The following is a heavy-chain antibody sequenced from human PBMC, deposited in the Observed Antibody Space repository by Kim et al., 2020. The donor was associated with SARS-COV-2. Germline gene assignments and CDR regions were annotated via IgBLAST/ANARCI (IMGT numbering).Heavy chain of an antibody. D-gene: IGHD6-13*01. CDR3: AGIAAAGTHYYGMDV. CDR2: IFHGGDI. CDR1: GGSVSSGNW. V-gene: IGHV4-4*02. Sequence: SETLSLTCAVSGGSVSSGNWWSWVRQPPGKALEWIGEIFHGGDINYNPSLRSRVTISLDKSTNQLSLKVNSVTAADTAVYYCAGIAAAGTHYYGMDVWGHGTTVIVS. J-gene: IGHJ6*02.